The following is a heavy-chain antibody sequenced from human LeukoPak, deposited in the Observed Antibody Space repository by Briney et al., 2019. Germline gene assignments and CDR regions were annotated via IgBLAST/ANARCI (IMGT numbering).Heavy chain of an antibody. CDR1: GYTFTSYA. CDR2: INTNTGNP. D-gene: IGHD3-3*01. CDR3: ARGLTRNDFWSGYYTAFDY. J-gene: IGHJ4*02. Sequence: GASVKVSCKASGYTFTSYAMNWVRQAPGQGLEWMGWINTNTGNPMYAQGFTGRFVFSLDTSVSTAYLQISSLKAEDTAVYYCARGLTRNDFWSGYYTAFDYWGQGTLVTVSS. V-gene: IGHV7-4-1*02.